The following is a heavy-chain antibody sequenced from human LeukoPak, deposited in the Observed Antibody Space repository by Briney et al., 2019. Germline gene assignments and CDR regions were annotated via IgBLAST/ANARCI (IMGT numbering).Heavy chain of an antibody. CDR3: ARDIQVDSRASGY. Sequence: ASVKVSCKASGGTFSSYAISWVRQVPGQGLEWMGGIIPIFGTANYAQKFQGRVTITADESTSTAYMELSSLRSEDTAVYYCARDIQVDSRASGYWGQGTLVTVSS. CDR1: GGTFSSYA. J-gene: IGHJ4*02. CDR2: IIPIFGTA. V-gene: IGHV1-69*13. D-gene: IGHD3-22*01.